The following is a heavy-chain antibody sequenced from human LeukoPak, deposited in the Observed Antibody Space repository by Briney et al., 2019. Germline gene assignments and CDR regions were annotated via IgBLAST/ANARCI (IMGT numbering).Heavy chain of an antibody. Sequence: SETLSLTCTVSGGSISGYYWSWIRQPAGKGLEWIGRIYTSGSTNYNPSLKSRVTMSVDTSKNQFSLKLSSVTAADTAVYYCARDNFDGGSYYYYYYYMDVWGKGTTVTVSS. D-gene: IGHD3-9*01. CDR2: IYTSGST. V-gene: IGHV4-4*07. CDR1: GGSISGYY. CDR3: ARDNFDGGSYYYYYYYMDV. J-gene: IGHJ6*03.